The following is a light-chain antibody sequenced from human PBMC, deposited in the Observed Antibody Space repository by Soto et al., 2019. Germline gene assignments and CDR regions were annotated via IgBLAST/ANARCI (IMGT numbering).Light chain of an antibody. CDR2: DAS. CDR3: QQRSNCPST. Sequence: EIVLTQSPATLSLSPGERATLSCRASQSVSSYLAWYQQKPGQAPRLLIYDASNRATGIPARFSGSGSGTDFTLTISSLEPEDFAVYYLQQRSNCPSTFGGGTKVEIK. V-gene: IGKV3-11*01. CDR1: QSVSSY. J-gene: IGKJ4*02.